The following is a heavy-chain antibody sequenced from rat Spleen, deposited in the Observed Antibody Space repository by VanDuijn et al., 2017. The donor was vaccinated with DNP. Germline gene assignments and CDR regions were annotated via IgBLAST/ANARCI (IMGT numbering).Heavy chain of an antibody. Sequence: EVQLVESGGGLVQPGRSLKLSCAASGFTFSDYAMAWVRQAPKKGLEWVASITTGGDITYYPDSVKGRFTVSRDHAKNTLYLRLNSLRSEDTATYYCASGFGWFAYWGQGTLVTVSS. V-gene: IGHV5S23*01. CDR3: ASGFGWFAY. CDR1: GFTFSDYA. J-gene: IGHJ3*01. D-gene: IGHD4-1*01. CDR2: ITTGGDIT.